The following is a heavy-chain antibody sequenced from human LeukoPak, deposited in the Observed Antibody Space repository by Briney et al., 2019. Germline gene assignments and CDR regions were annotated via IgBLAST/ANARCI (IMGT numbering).Heavy chain of an antibody. J-gene: IGHJ6*02. V-gene: IGHV4-59*08. CDR2: IYYSGNT. D-gene: IGHD3-10*01. Sequence: SETLSLTCTVSGGSLNTYYWSWIRQSPGRGLEWIGYIYYSGNTNYAPSLKSRVTISVDTSKNQFSLRLSSVTAADTAVYYCARSGSYIAMYCYYAMDVWGQGTTVTVSS. CDR3: ARSGSYIAMYCYYAMDV. CDR1: GGSLNTYY.